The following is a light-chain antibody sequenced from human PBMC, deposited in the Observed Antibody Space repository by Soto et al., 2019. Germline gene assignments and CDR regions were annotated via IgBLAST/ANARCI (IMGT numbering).Light chain of an antibody. V-gene: IGLV2-14*01. CDR1: SNDVGGYNF. CDR2: DVS. Sequence: QSALTQPASVSGSPGQSITISCTGTSNDVGGYNFVSWYQQHPGKAPKIMIYDVSNRPSGVSSRFSGSKSGNTASLTISGLQAQDEADYYCGSYAGSNSRFYVFGTGTKLTV. J-gene: IGLJ1*01. CDR3: GSYAGSNSRFYV.